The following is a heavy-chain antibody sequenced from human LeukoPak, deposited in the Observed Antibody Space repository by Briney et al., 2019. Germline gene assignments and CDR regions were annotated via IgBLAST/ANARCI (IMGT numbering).Heavy chain of an antibody. CDR2: ISGSGGST. CDR1: GFTFSSYA. D-gene: IGHD3-16*01. CDR3: AKVFGGFTYGRYFDY. J-gene: IGHJ4*02. Sequence: PGGSLRLSCAVYGFTFSSYAMSWVRQAPGKGLEWVSAISGSGGSTYYADSVKGRFTISRDNSKNTLYLQMNSLRAEDTAVYYCAKVFGGFTYGRYFDYWGQGTLVTVSS. V-gene: IGHV3-23*01.